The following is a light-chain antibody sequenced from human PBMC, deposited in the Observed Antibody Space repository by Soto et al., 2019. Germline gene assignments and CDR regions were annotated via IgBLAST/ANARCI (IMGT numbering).Light chain of an antibody. CDR1: SSNIGAGYD. CDR2: GNS. CDR3: QSYDSSLSGWV. V-gene: IGLV1-40*01. J-gene: IGLJ3*02. Sequence: QSVLTQPPSVSGAPGQRVTISGTGSSSNIGAGYDVHWYHQLPGTAPKLLISGNSNRPSGVPDRFSGSKSGTSASLAITGLKAEDEADYYGQSYDSSLSGWVFGGGTKLTVL.